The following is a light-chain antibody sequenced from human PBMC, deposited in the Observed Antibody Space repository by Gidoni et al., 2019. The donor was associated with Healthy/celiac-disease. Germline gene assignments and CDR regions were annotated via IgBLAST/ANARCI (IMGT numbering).Light chain of an antibody. Sequence: DIQMTQSPSSLSASVGDRVTITCRASQSISSYLNWYQQKPVKAPKLLIYAASSLQSGVPSRFSGSGSGTDFTLTISSLQPEDFATYYCQQSYSTPWTFGQXTKVEIK. CDR1: QSISSY. J-gene: IGKJ1*01. CDR2: AAS. V-gene: IGKV1-39*01. CDR3: QQSYSTPWT.